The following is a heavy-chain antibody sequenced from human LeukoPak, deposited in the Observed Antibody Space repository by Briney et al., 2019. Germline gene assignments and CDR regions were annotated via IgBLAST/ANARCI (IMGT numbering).Heavy chain of an antibody. Sequence: GGSLRLSCAASGFTFSSYNMNWVRQAPGKGLEWVSSISRGNSYIYYADSLKGRFTISRDDAKSSLYLQMNSLRAEDTAVYYCARVDYYDSSGYYPVPFDNWGQGTLVTVSS. D-gene: IGHD3-22*01. CDR3: ARVDYYDSSGYYPVPFDN. J-gene: IGHJ4*02. CDR1: GFTFSSYN. V-gene: IGHV3-21*01. CDR2: ISRGNSYI.